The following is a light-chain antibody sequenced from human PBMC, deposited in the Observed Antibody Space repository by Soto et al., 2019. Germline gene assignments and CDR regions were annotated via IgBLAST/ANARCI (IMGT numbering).Light chain of an antibody. CDR3: QQLNSYPLP. J-gene: IGKJ3*01. V-gene: IGKV1-9*01. CDR1: QGISSY. Sequence: DIQLTQSPSFLSASVGDRVTITCRASQGISSYLAGYQQKPGKAPKLLIYAASTLQRGVPSRFKGSGSGAEFTRTLSSLQPEDFATYYCQQLNSYPLPFGPGTKVDIK. CDR2: AAS.